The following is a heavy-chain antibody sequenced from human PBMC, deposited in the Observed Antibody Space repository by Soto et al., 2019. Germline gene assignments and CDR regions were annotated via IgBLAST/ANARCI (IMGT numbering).Heavy chain of an antibody. J-gene: IGHJ3*02. CDR1: GGSISSGGYY. V-gene: IGHV4-31*03. CDR2: IYYSGST. Sequence: QVQLQESGPGLVKPSQTLSLTCTVSGGSISSGGYYWSWIRQHPGKGLEWIGYIYYSGSTYYNPSLKSRVTISVDTSKNQFSLKLSSVTAADTAVYYCARESGCSGGSCYKGKLFDIWGQGTMVTVSS. D-gene: IGHD2-15*01. CDR3: ARESGCSGGSCYKGKLFDI.